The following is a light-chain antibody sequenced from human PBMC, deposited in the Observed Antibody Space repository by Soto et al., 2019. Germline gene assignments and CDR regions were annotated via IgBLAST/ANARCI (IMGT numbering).Light chain of an antibody. V-gene: IGLV2-8*01. CDR2: EVN. CDR3: TSYAGSNNFCV. J-gene: IGLJ1*01. CDR1: SSDVGGYDY. Sequence: SLLTQPPTASGSPGQTVIISCIGTSSDVGGYDYVSWYQQHPGKVPKLIIYEVNKRPSGVPDRFSGSKSGNTASLTVSGLQAEDEADYYCTSYAGSNNFCVFGTGTKVTGL.